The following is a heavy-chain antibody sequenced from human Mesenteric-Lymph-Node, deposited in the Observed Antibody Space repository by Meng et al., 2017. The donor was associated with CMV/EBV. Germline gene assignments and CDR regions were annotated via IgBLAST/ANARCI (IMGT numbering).Heavy chain of an antibody. V-gene: IGHV4-59*01. CDR2: IRYTGDT. Sequence: GSLRLSCTVSGGSISGSHWSWIRQPPGKGLEFVGNIRYTGDTEYSASLKSRVSILLDMSKNQFSLKLTSVSAADTAVYYCARWRQAQSEFDYWGQGTRVTVSS. J-gene: IGHJ4*02. CDR3: ARWRQAQSEFDY. CDR1: GGSISGSH.